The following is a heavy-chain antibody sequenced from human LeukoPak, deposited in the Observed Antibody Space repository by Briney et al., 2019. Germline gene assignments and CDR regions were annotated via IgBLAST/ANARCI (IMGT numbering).Heavy chain of an antibody. CDR1: GFTFSSYS. CDR2: ISSSSSYI. J-gene: IGHJ4*02. D-gene: IGHD2-15*01. Sequence: GGSLRLSCAASGFTFSSYSMNWARQAPGKGLEWVSSISSSSSYIYYADSVKGRFTISRANAKNSLYLQMNSLRAEDTAVYYCARMHCSGGSCYSVWYYFDYWGQGTLVTVSS. V-gene: IGHV3-21*01. CDR3: ARMHCSGGSCYSVWYYFDY.